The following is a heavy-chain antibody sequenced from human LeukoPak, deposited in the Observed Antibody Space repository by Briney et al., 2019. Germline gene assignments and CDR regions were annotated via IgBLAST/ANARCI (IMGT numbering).Heavy chain of an antibody. CDR3: ARLGYRGNYFDF. J-gene: IGHJ4*02. Sequence: GASVKVSCKASGYTFTDYYVHWMRQAPGQGLEWMGWIYPDTGGTDSAQKFQGRVTMTRDTSTTTVFMELSRLGSDDTAVYFCARLGYRGNYFDFWGRGTLVTVS. V-gene: IGHV1-2*02. D-gene: IGHD3-10*01. CDR1: GYTFTDYY. CDR2: IYPDTGGT.